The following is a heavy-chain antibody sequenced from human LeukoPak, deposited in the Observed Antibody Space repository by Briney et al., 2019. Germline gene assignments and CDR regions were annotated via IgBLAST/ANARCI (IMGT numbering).Heavy chain of an antibody. V-gene: IGHV3-66*01. D-gene: IGHD3-22*01. Sequence: GGSLRLSCAASGFTVSSNYMSWVRQAPGKGLEWVSVIYSGGSTYYADSVKGRSTISRDNSKNTLYLQMNSLRAEDTAVYYCASIEDYYDSSGYPYWGQGTLVTVSS. CDR1: GFTVSSNY. J-gene: IGHJ4*02. CDR3: ASIEDYYDSSGYPY. CDR2: IYSGGST.